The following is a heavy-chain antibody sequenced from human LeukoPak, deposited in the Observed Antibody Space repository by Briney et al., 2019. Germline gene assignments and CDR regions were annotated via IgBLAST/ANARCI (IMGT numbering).Heavy chain of an antibody. D-gene: IGHD2-2*01. CDR1: GFTFSSYS. CDR3: ARGVGCSSTSCPLPEYYFDY. V-gene: IGHV3-21*01. Sequence: GGSLRLSCAASGFTFSSYSMSWVRQAPGKGLEWVSSISSSSSYIYYADSVKGRFTISRDNAKSSLYLQMNSLRAEDTAVYYCARGVGCSSTSCPLPEYYFDYWGQGTLVTVSS. CDR2: ISSSSSYI. J-gene: IGHJ4*02.